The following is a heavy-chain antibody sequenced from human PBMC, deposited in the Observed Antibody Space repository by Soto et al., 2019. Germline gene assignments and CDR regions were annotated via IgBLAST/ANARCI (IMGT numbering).Heavy chain of an antibody. CDR3: AAGEASSRNLAPYYLDS. CDR1: GGSMRNYF. Sequence: PSETLSLTCTVSGGSMRNYFWTWIRQPPGKGLEWIGYIHYSGTTSFFASYNPSLRSRVTISEDTSKNQFSLKLLSVTTADTAVYFCAAGEASSRNLAPYYLDSWGQGTLVTVSS. V-gene: IGHV4-59*01. J-gene: IGHJ4*02. D-gene: IGHD6-13*01. CDR2: IHYSGTT.